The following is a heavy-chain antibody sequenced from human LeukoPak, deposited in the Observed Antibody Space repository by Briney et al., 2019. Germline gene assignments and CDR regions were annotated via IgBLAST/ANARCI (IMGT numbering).Heavy chain of an antibody. CDR2: IHSGDT. CDR3: IVFGDSNH. J-gene: IGHJ5*02. CDR1: GLTVSHNY. Sequence: GGSLRLSCAASGLTVSHNYVSWVRQAPGKGLEWVSAIHSGDTCYADSVKGRFTISRDTSKNTLYLQINSLRVEDTAVYYCIVFGDSNHWGQGTLVTVSS. V-gene: IGHV3-53*01. D-gene: IGHD4-17*01.